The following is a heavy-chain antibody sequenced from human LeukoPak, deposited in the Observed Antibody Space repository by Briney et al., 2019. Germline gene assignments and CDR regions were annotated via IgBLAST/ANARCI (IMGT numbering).Heavy chain of an antibody. CDR2: IYYSGST. CDR1: GGSISSYY. V-gene: IGHV4-59*01. CDR3: ARGMSSSWESNYYYYGMDV. J-gene: IGHJ6*02. D-gene: IGHD6-6*01. Sequence: SETLSLTCTVSGGSISSYYWSWIRQPPGKGLEWIGYIYYSGSTNYNPSLKSRVTISVDTSKNQFSLKLSSVTAADTAVYYCARGMSSSWESNYYYYGMDVWGQGTTVTVSS.